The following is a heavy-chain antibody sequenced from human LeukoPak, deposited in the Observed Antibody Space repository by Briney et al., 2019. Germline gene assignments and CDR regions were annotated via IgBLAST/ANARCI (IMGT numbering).Heavy chain of an antibody. CDR1: GFTFSSYA. CDR3: AKGGSGWCGTI. Sequence: GGSMRLSCAASGFTFSSYAMSWVRQAPGKGLEWVSAISGSGGSTYYADSVKGRFTISRDNSKNTLYLQMNSLRAEDTAVYYCAKGGSGWCGTIWGQGTMVTVSS. V-gene: IGHV3-23*01. CDR2: ISGSGGST. J-gene: IGHJ3*02. D-gene: IGHD6-19*01.